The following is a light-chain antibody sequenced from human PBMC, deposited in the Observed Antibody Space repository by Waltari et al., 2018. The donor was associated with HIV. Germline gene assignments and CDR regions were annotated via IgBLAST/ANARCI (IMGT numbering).Light chain of an antibody. CDR2: EVN. J-gene: IGLJ3*02. CDR3: SSYTSSRTLV. CDR1: SSEVGGYNY. V-gene: IGLV2-14*01. Sequence: QSALTQPASVSGSPGQSITIPCNGTSSEVGGYNYVSWYQQHPDKAPKLVIFEVNKRPSGVSNRFSGSKSGNTASLTISGLQAEDEADYYCSSYTSSRTLVFGGGTKLTVL.